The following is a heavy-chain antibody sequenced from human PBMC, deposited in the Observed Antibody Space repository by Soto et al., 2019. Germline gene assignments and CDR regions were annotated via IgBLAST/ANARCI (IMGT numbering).Heavy chain of an antibody. CDR3: ARDCSSTSCFSPDAFDF. CDR2: IIPIFGTA. CDR1: GGTFSSYA. D-gene: IGHD2-2*01. Sequence: ASVKVSCKASGGTFSSYAISWVRQAPGQGLEWMGGIIPIFGTANYAQKFQGRVTITADESTSTAYMELSSLRSEDTAVYYCARDCSSTSCFSPDAFDFCGPLTMVTVSS. J-gene: IGHJ3*01. V-gene: IGHV1-69*13.